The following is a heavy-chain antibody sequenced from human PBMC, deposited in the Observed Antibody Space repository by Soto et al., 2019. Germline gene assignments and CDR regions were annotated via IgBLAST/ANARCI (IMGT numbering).Heavy chain of an antibody. CDR3: ARVFCRGDCYSPLDY. D-gene: IGHD2-21*02. Sequence: GGSLRLSCVASGFTFSNFGLNWVRQAPGEGLEWVSSISSSDKYIYYADSVKGRFTISRDNAKNSLSLQMNSLRADDTAVYYCARVFCRGDCYSPLDYWGQGTLVTVSS. V-gene: IGHV3-21*01. CDR2: ISSSDKYI. CDR1: GFTFSNFG. J-gene: IGHJ4*02.